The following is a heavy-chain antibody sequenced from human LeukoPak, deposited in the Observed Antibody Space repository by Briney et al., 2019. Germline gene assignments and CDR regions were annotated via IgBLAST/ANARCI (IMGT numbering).Heavy chain of an antibody. V-gene: IGHV3-11*04. CDR3: ARAGELRYMDV. D-gene: IGHD3-16*01. Sequence: PGGSLRLSCAASGFTFSDYYMSWIRQAPGKGLEWVSTIKGIGPTTYYADSLKGRFTISRDNAKNSLFLRMSSLRADDTAIYYCARAGELRYMDVWGKGTAVTVSS. J-gene: IGHJ6*03. CDR2: IKGIGPTT. CDR1: GFTFSDYY.